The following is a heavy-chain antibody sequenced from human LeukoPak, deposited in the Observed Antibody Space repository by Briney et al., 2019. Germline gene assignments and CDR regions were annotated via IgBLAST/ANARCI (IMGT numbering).Heavy chain of an antibody. CDR2: ISSNGGST. CDR1: GFTFSSYA. D-gene: IGHD2-2*01. V-gene: IGHV3-64*01. CDR3: ARQTRIVVVPAALDY. J-gene: IGHJ4*02. Sequence: GGSLRLSCAASGFTFSSYAMHWVRQAPGKGLEYVSVISSNGGSTYYANSVKGRFTISRDNSKNTLYLQMGSLRAEDMAVYYCARQTRIVVVPAALDYWGQGTLVTVSS.